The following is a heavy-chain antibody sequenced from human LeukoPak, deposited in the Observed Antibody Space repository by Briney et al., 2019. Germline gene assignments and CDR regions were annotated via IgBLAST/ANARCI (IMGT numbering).Heavy chain of an antibody. J-gene: IGHJ3*02. V-gene: IGHV4-59*01. Sequence: SETLSLTCTVSGGSISSYYWSWIRQPPGKGLEWIGYIYYSGSTNYNPSLKSRVTISVDTSKNQFSLKLSSVTAADTAVYYCARAGYYDFWSGYPGDAFDIWAKGQWSPSL. D-gene: IGHD3-3*01. CDR1: GGSISSYY. CDR3: ARAGYYDFWSGYPGDAFDI. CDR2: IYYSGST.